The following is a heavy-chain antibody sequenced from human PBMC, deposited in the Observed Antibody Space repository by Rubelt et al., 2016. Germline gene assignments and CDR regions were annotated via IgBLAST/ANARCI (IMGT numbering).Heavy chain of an antibody. CDR3: ARWSGYYRTFDY. CDR2: INHSGST. CDR1: GGSFSGYY. D-gene: IGHD3-3*01. V-gene: IGHV4-34*01. J-gene: IGHJ4*02. Sequence: QVQLQQWGAGLLKPSETLSLTCAVYGGSFSGYYWSWIRQPPGKGLEWIGEINHSGSTYYNPSLKSRVTISVDTSKNQFSLKLSSVTAADTAVYYCARWSGYYRTFDYWGQGTLVTVSS.